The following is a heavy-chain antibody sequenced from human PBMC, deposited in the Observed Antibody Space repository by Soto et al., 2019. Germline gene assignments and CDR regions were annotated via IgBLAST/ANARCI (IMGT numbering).Heavy chain of an antibody. CDR1: GFTFSSCT. V-gene: IGHV3-21*01. Sequence: EVHLVESGGGLVKPGGSLRLSCAVSGFTFSSCTMNWVRQAPGKGLEWVSSISPSTSHIYYADSVKGRFTISRDNAKNSLFLQRNSMRAEDTAVYYCSGCSGGACQQNYGMDVWGQGTTVTVSS. CDR2: ISPSTSHI. D-gene: IGHD2-15*01. J-gene: IGHJ6*02. CDR3: SGCSGGACQQNYGMDV.